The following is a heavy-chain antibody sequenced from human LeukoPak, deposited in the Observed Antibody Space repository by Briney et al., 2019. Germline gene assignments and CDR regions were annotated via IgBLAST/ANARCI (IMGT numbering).Heavy chain of an antibody. D-gene: IGHD5-18*01. CDR1: GYTFTSYA. J-gene: IGHJ6*02. CDR2: INTNTGNP. Sequence: ASVKVSCKASGYTFTSYAMNWVRQAPGQGLEWMGWINTNTGNPTYAQGFTGRFVFSLDTSVSTAYLQISSLKAEDTAVYYCARDLNSYGYTLYYYYYGMDVWGQGTTVTVSS. CDR3: ARDLNSYGYTLYYYYYGMDV. V-gene: IGHV7-4-1*02.